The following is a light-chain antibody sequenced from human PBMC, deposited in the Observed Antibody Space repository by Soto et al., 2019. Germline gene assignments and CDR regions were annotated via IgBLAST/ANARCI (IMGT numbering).Light chain of an antibody. V-gene: IGKV1-12*01. CDR1: QDIHTW. J-gene: IGKJ3*01. CDR3: QQANSFPFT. Sequence: DTQMTQSPSSVSASVGDRVTISCRASQDIHTWLAWYQQKPGKAPNLLIYGASILQSGVPSRFSGSGSGTDFTLTISSLQPEDSATYSCQQANSFPFTFGPGTQVDV. CDR2: GAS.